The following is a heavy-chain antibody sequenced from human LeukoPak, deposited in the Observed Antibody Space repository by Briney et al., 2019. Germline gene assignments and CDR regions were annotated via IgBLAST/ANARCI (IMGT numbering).Heavy chain of an antibody. D-gene: IGHD3-22*01. CDR1: GGSIICYY. V-gene: IGHV4-4*07. CDR2: IYPSGST. J-gene: IGHJ6*03. CDR3: ARLKFYDSTGYTPGYYMDV. Sequence: SETQSLTCTVSGGSIICYYWSWVRQSAGKALEWIGRIYPSGSTEYNTSLKSRVTMSVDMSKKQFSLKLTSVTAADTAVYYCARLKFYDSTGYTPGYYMDVWGKGTTVTVSS.